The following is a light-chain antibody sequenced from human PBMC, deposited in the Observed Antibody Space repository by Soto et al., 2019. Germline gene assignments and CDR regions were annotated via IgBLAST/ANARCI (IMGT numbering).Light chain of an antibody. CDR3: KSYAGSNTYG. CDR2: EVV. Sequence: QSVLTQPPSASGSPGQSVTISCTGTKNDIGVYDFVSWYQHHPGKAPRLIIYEVVQRPSGVPDRFSGSKSGNTASLTVSGLQAADEAEYFCKSYAGSNTYGFGSGTKLTVL. CDR1: KNDIGVYDF. J-gene: IGLJ1*01. V-gene: IGLV2-8*01.